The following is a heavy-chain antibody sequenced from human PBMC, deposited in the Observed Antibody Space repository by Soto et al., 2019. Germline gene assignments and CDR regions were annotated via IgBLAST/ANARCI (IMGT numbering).Heavy chain of an antibody. Sequence: ASVKVSCKASGYTFTSYAMHWVRQAPGQRLEWMGWINAGNGNTKYSQKFQGRVTITRDTSASTAYMELSSLRSEDTAFYYCARNGPANILYYYYGMDVWGQGITVTVSS. CDR1: GYTFTSYA. J-gene: IGHJ6*02. V-gene: IGHV1-3*01. CDR3: ARNGPANILYYYYGMDV. D-gene: IGHD3-9*01. CDR2: INAGNGNT.